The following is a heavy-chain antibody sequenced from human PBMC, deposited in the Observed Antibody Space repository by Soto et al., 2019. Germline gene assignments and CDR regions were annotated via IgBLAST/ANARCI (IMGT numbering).Heavy chain of an antibody. Sequence: ASVKVSFKASCNTFTSNDFAWVRQAPGQGLEWLGWVSAHNANTNYAHKFQGRVTMTTDTLTTTAYMELRNLRSDDTAVYYCARDDILTGYSAWGQGTLVTVSS. D-gene: IGHD3-9*01. V-gene: IGHV1-18*04. CDR2: VSAHNANT. CDR3: ARDDILTGYSA. J-gene: IGHJ5*02. CDR1: CNTFTSND.